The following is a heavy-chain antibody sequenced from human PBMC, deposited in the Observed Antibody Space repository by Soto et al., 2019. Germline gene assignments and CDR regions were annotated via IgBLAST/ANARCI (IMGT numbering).Heavy chain of an antibody. CDR1: GGAVSGFY. CDR3: AISPTLYGDYDSWYFDL. Sequence: QVQLQESGPGLVKSSETLSLTCTVSGGAVSGFYWSWLRQPPGKELQWIGYIYNTGSTNYNPSLESRVIISVDTSKTQFSLKVTSVTAADTAVYYCAISPTLYGDYDSWYFDLWGRGTLVTVSS. J-gene: IGHJ2*01. CDR2: IYNTGST. V-gene: IGHV4-59*02. D-gene: IGHD4-17*01.